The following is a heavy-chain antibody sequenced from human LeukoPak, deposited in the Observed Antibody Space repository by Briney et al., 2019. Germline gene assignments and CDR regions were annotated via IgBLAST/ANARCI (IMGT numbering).Heavy chain of an antibody. Sequence: SETLSLTCTVSGGSISSYYWSCIRQPPGKGLEWIGYIYYSGSTNYNPSLKSRVTISVDTSKNQFSLKLSSVTAADTAVYYCARSVVAATWWFDPWGQGTLVTVSS. CDR1: GGSISSYY. CDR2: IYYSGST. D-gene: IGHD2-15*01. J-gene: IGHJ5*02. V-gene: IGHV4-59*01. CDR3: ARSVVAATWWFDP.